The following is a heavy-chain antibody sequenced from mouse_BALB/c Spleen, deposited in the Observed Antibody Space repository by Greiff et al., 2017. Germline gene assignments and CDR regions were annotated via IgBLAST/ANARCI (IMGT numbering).Heavy chain of an antibody. CDR3: ARIGYYRYDEDAMDY. CDR1: GYSITSGYY. J-gene: IGHJ4*01. Sequence: EVQLQESGPGLVKPSQSLSLTCSVTGYSITSGYYWNWIRQFPGNKLEWMGYISYDGSNNYNPSLKNRISITRDTSKNQFFLKLNSVTTEDTATYYCARIGYYRYDEDAMDYWGQGTSVTVSS. CDR2: ISYDGSN. D-gene: IGHD2-14*01. V-gene: IGHV3-6*02.